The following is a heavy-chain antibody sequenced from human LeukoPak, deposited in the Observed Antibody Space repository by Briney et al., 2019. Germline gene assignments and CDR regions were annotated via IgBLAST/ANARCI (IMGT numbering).Heavy chain of an antibody. D-gene: IGHD3-10*01. V-gene: IGHV1-18*01. CDR1: GYTFTSYG. Sequence: ASVKVSCKSSGYTFTSYGIIWVRQAPGQGLEWMGWISAYNGNTNYAQKLQGRVTMTTDTSTSTAYMELRSLRSDDTAVYYCARDLGFGELSPVVYWGQGTLVTVSS. CDR2: ISAYNGNT. J-gene: IGHJ4*02. CDR3: ARDLGFGELSPVVY.